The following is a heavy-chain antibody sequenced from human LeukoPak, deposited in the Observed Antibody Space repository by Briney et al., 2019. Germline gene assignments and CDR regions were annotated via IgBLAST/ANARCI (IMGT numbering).Heavy chain of an antibody. D-gene: IGHD6-19*01. J-gene: IGHJ4*02. CDR2: IYYSGST. Sequence: SETLSLTCTVSGGSVSSGSYYWSWIRQPPGKGLEWIGYIYYSGSTNYNPSLKSRVAISVDTSKNQFSLKLSSVTAADTAVYYCARDSVAGSDYWGQGTLVTVSS. CDR3: ARDSVAGSDY. V-gene: IGHV4-61*01. CDR1: GGSVSSGSYY.